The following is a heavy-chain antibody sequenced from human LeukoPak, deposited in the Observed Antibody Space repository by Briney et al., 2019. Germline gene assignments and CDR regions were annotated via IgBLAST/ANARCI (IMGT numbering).Heavy chain of an antibody. D-gene: IGHD3-10*01. J-gene: IGHJ4*02. CDR2: IYYSGST. Sequence: SETLSLTCTVSGGSISSYYWSWIRQPPGKGLEWIGYIYYSGSTNYNPSLKSRVTMSVDTSKNQFSLKLSSVTAADTAVYYCARARKYGSGSYFDYWGQGTLVTVSS. CDR3: ARARKYGSGSYFDY. CDR1: GGSISSYY. V-gene: IGHV4-59*12.